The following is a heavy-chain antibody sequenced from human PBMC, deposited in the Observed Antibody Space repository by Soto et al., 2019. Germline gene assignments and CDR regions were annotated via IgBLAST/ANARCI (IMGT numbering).Heavy chain of an antibody. V-gene: IGHV3-23*01. J-gene: IGHJ4*02. D-gene: IGHD3-10*01. CDR3: AKDYGGRYYGSGH. CDR1: GFTFSSYA. Sequence: EVQLLESEGGLVQPGGSLRLSCAASGFTFSSYAMSWVRQAPGKGLEWVSAISGSGGSTYYADSVKGRFTISRDNSKNTLYLQMNSLRAEDTAVYYGAKDYGGRYYGSGHWGQGTLVTVCS. CDR2: ISGSGGST.